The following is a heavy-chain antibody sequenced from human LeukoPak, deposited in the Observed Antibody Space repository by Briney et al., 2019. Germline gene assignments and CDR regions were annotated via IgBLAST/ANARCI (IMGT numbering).Heavy chain of an antibody. Sequence: SETLSLTCTVSGGSISSSSYYWGWIRQPPGKGLEWIGSIYYSGSTYYNPSLKSRVTISVDTSKNQFSLKLSSVTAADTAVYYCARVGYYYGSGSYRAWDYWGQGTLVTVSS. J-gene: IGHJ4*02. CDR3: ARVGYYYGSGSYRAWDY. D-gene: IGHD3-10*01. CDR2: IYYSGST. CDR1: GGSISSSSYY. V-gene: IGHV4-39*07.